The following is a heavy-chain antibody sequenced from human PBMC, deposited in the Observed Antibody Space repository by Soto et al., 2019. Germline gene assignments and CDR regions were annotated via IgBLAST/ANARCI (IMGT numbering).Heavy chain of an antibody. D-gene: IGHD3-10*01. CDR1: GYTFTNYG. Sequence: ASVKGSCKASGYTFTNYGISWVRQAPGQGLEWMGWINVYNGNTKYAQKVQGRVTMTTDTSTSTAYMELRSLRSDDTAVYYCARGVGSGSYYTQYNWFDPWGQGALVTGSS. CDR2: INVYNGNT. CDR3: ARGVGSGSYYTQYNWFDP. J-gene: IGHJ5*02. V-gene: IGHV1-18*01.